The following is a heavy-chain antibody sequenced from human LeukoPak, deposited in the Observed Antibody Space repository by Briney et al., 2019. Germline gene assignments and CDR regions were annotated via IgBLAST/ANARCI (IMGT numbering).Heavy chain of an antibody. CDR3: AKEYSGSYSGDY. D-gene: IGHD1-26*01. V-gene: IGHV3-48*03. CDR2: ISSSGSTI. J-gene: IGHJ4*02. Sequence: GGSLRLSCAASGFTFSSYEMNWVRQAPGKGLEWVSYISSSGSTIYYADSVKGRFTISRDNSKNTLYLQMNSLRAEDTAVYYCAKEYSGSYSGDYWGQGTLVTVSS. CDR1: GFTFSSYE.